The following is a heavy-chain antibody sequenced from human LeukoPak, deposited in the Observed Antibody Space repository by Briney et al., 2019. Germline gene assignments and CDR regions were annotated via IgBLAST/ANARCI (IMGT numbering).Heavy chain of an antibody. J-gene: IGHJ4*02. V-gene: IGHV4-38-2*02. CDR2: IHPSGTT. CDR3: ATERERRITD. CDR1: GFSISLGYY. Sequence: SETLSLTCDVSGFSISLGYYCVWRRQPAARGLEWIGSIHPSGTTFYNSSLNSRITMTIDAPKNQFSLRLSLVTAVDTAVYFCATERERRITDWGQGTLVTVSS.